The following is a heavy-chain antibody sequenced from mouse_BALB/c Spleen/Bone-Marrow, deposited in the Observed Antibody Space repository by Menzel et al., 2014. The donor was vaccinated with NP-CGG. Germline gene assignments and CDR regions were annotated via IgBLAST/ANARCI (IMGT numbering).Heavy chain of an antibody. Sequence: QVQLQQPGAELVKPGASVKLSCKASGYTFTSYWMHWVKQRPGQGLEWIGEIDPSTGRTDYNKKFKSQATLTVDKSSSTAYVHLSRLTSEDSAVYYCERINGYDYWGQGTTLTVSS. D-gene: IGHD2-2*01. CDR3: ERINGYDY. J-gene: IGHJ2*01. CDR1: GYTFTSYW. CDR2: IDPSTGRT. V-gene: IGHV1S81*02.